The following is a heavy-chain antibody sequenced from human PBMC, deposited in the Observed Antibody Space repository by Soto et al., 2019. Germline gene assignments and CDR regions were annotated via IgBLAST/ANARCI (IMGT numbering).Heavy chain of an antibody. J-gene: IGHJ6*02. Sequence: PSETLSLTCTVSGGSIISYYWSWIRQPPRKGLELIGDIYYNGTANYNPSLKGRVTISVDTPKNQFSLRLRSVTAADTAVYYCARVAMVRGIINYSYGLDVWGQGTKVTVS. V-gene: IGHV4-59*01. CDR2: IYYNGTA. CDR3: ARVAMVRGIINYSYGLDV. CDR1: GGSIISYY. D-gene: IGHD3-10*01.